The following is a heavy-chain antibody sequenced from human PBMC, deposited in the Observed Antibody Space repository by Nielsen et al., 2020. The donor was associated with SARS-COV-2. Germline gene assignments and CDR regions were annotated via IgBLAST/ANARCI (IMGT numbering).Heavy chain of an antibody. CDR3: AREYGSGSYYNVVYYYYMDV. J-gene: IGHJ6*03. D-gene: IGHD3-10*01. CDR2: INPNSGGT. V-gene: IGHV1-18*01. Sequence: VCQMPGKGLEWMGWINPNSGGTNYAQKLQGRVTMTTDTSTSTAYMELRSLRSDDTAVYYCAREYGSGSYYNVVYYYYMDVWGKGTTVTVSS.